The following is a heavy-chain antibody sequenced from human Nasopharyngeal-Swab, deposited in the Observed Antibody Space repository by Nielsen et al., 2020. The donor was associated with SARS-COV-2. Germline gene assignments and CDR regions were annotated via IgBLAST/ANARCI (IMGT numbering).Heavy chain of an antibody. CDR3: ASVPPIAVAGKVVDV. D-gene: IGHD6-19*01. CDR1: GRSFSGYY. CDR2: INHSGST. J-gene: IGHJ6*02. V-gene: IGHV4-34*01. Sequence: SETLSLTCAVYGRSFSGYYWSWLRQHPGKGLEWIGEINHSGSTNYNPSLKSRVTISVDTSKNQFTLKLSSVTAADTAVYYGASVPPIAVAGKVVDVWGQGTTVNVSS.